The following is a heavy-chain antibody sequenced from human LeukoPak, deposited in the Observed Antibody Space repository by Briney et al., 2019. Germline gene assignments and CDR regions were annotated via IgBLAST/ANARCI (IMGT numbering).Heavy chain of an antibody. Sequence: SETLSLTCTVSGGSISSYDWSWIRQPAGKRLEWIGRIYTSGNTNYNPSLKSRVTMSLDTSKNQFSLKLHSVTAADTAVYYCARSAVAVTVGYYYYYIHVWDKGTTVTVSS. CDR2: IYTSGNT. D-gene: IGHD2-15*01. CDR3: ARSAVAVTVGYYYYYIHV. CDR1: GGSISSYD. J-gene: IGHJ6*03. V-gene: IGHV4-4*07.